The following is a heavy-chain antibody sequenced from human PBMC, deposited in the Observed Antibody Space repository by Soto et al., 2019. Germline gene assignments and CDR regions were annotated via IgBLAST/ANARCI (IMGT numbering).Heavy chain of an antibody. CDR3: ARARFCTSTSCYHYFDF. Sequence: SDTLSLTCTVSGGSISSSSWSWIRQPPGRGLEWIGYIYNNGRTDYNPSLKSRVTISVDTSKNHFSLKLGSVTPADTAVYYCARARFCTSTSCYHYFDFWGQGTLVTVSS. V-gene: IGHV4-59*01. CDR2: IYNNGRT. CDR1: GGSISSSS. J-gene: IGHJ4*02. D-gene: IGHD2-2*01.